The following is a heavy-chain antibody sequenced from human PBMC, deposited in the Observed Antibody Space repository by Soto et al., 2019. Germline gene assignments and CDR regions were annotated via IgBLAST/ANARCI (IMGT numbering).Heavy chain of an antibody. J-gene: IGHJ4*02. Sequence: QVQLVQSGAEVQKPGSSVKVSCNASGSTFRNNHIHWVRQAPRQGLEWMVIINPSGGTNYPPKFQGRVTMTRDTSTSTVYMEMRGLRSEDTAVYYCAREPYGVDCNYFDYWGQGTLVTVSS. D-gene: IGHD2-21*02. CDR2: INPSGGT. CDR3: AREPYGVDCNYFDY. V-gene: IGHV1-46*01. CDR1: GSTFRNNH.